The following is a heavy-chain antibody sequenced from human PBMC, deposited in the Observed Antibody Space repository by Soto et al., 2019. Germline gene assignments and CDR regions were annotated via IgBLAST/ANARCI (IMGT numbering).Heavy chain of an antibody. CDR2: ISSSSSYI. CDR1: GFTFSSYS. CDR3: ARARGFRDHFDY. J-gene: IGHJ4*02. V-gene: IGHV3-21*01. Sequence: GGSLRLSCAASGFTFSSYSMNWVRQAPGKGLEWVSSISSSSSYIHYADSVKGRFTISRDNAKNSLYLQMNSLRAEDTAVYYCARARGFRDHFDYWGQGTLVTVSS.